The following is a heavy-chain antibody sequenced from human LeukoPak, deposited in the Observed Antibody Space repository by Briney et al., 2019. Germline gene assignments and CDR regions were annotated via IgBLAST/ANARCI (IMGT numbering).Heavy chain of an antibody. CDR2: INPNSGGT. CDR3: ARDGSIGSYQGDFDY. J-gene: IGHJ4*02. V-gene: IGHV1-2*06. D-gene: IGHD1-26*01. Sequence: ASVKVSCKASGYTFTGYYMHWVRQAPGQGLEWMGRINPNSGGTNYAQKFQGRVTMTRDTSISTAYMELSRLRSDDTAVYYCARDGSIGSYQGDFDYWGQGTLVTVSS. CDR1: GYTFTGYY.